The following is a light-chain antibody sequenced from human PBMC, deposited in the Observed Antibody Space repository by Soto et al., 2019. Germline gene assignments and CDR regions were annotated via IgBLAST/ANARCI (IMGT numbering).Light chain of an antibody. CDR1: QGISSC. CDR2: DAS. V-gene: IGKV1-5*01. CDR3: QQYNSYSPT. Sequence: DIQMTQSPYSLSASVGDRVTITCRASQGISSCLAWYQQKPGKVPKLLIYDASSLQTGVPSRFSGSGSGTDFTLTISSLQPDDFATYYCQQYNSYSPTFGQGTKVEIK. J-gene: IGKJ1*01.